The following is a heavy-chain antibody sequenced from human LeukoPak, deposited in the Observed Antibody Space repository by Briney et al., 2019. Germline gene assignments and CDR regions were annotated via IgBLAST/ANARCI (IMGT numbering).Heavy chain of an antibody. D-gene: IGHD1-26*01. CDR1: GGSFSGYY. Sequence: NPSETLSLTCAVYGGSFSGYYWSWIRQPPGKGLEWIGEINHSGSTNYNPSPKSRVTISVDTSKNQFSLKLSSVTAADTAVYYCARDPAVGATTPFDYWGQGTLVTVSS. CDR2: INHSGST. CDR3: ARDPAVGATTPFDY. V-gene: IGHV4-34*01. J-gene: IGHJ4*02.